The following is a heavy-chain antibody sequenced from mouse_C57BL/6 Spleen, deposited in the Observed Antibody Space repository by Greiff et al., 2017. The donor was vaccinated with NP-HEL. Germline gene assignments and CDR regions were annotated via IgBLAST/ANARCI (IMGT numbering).Heavy chain of an antibody. Sequence: QVQLQQSGTELVKPGASVKLSCKASGYTFTSYWMHWVKQRPGQGLEWIGNINPSNGGTNYNQKFKDKATLTVDKSSSTAYMQLSNLTSEDSAVYYCAREGARAWFAYWGQGTLVTVSA. V-gene: IGHV1-53*01. CDR3: AREGARAWFAY. J-gene: IGHJ3*01. CDR2: INPSNGGT. CDR1: GYTFTSYW.